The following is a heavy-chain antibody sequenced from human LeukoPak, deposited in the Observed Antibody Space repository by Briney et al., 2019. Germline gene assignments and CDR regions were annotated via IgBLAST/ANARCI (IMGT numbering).Heavy chain of an antibody. CDR2: INPNSGGT. D-gene: IGHD2-15*01. CDR1: GYTFTGYY. Sequence: ASVKVSCKASGYTFTGYYMHWVRQAPGQGLEWMGWINPNSGGTNYAQKFQGRVTMTRDTSISTAYMELSRLRSDDTAVYYCATSRKLLLHIAAYWGRGTLVTVSS. V-gene: IGHV1-2*02. CDR3: ATSRKLLLHIAAY. J-gene: IGHJ4*02.